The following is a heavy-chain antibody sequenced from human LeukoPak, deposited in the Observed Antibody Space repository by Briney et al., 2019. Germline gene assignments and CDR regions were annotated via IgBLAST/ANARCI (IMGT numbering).Heavy chain of an antibody. CDR3: ARPYDSNGYYYFDY. J-gene: IGHJ4*02. CDR1: GYTFTGYY. CDR2: INPNSGGT. V-gene: IGHV1-2*02. Sequence: ASVKVSCKASGYTFTGYYMHWVRQAPGQGLEWMGWINPNSGGTNYAQKFQGRVTMTRDTSISTAYMELSRLRSDDTAVYYCARPYDSNGYYYFDYWGQGTLVTVSS. D-gene: IGHD3-22*01.